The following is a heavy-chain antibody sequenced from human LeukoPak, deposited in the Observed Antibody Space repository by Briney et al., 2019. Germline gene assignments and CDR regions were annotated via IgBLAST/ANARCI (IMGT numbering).Heavy chain of an antibody. D-gene: IGHD3-3*01. CDR3: ARDRRTYYDFWSGPSALDV. CDR2: IYYSGST. CDR1: GGSISSYY. V-gene: IGHV4-59*01. J-gene: IGHJ6*04. Sequence: SETLSLTCTVSGGSISSYYWSWIRQPPGKGLEWIGYIYYSGSTNYNPSLKSRVTISVDTSKNQFSLKLGSVTAADTAVYYCARDRRTYYDFWSGPSALDVWGKGTTVTVSS.